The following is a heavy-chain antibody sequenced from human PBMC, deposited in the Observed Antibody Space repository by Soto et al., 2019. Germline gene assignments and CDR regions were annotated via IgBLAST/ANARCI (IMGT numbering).Heavy chain of an antibody. CDR2: ISGSGGST. CDR3: ANLYFMSTSCYDNAFDL. CDR1: GFTFSSYA. V-gene: IGHV3-23*01. Sequence: PGGSLRLACAASGFTFSSYAMSWVRQAPGKGLEWVSAISGSGGSTYYADFVKGRFTIPRDKSKNTLYLQMNSLRAEDTAVYYCANLYFMSTSCYDNAFDLWGKGIMVTVSS. D-gene: IGHD2-2*01. J-gene: IGHJ3*01.